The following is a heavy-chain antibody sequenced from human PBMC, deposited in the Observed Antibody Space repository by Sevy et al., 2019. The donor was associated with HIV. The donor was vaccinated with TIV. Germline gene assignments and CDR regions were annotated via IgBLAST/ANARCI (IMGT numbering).Heavy chain of an antibody. CDR2: ISYDGNNK. Sequence: GGSLRLSCTASGFTFSSYAMYWVRQAPGKGLEWVAVISYDGNNKDYADSVNGRFTISRDNSKNTLYLQMNSLRAEDTAVYYCASHYYDITGYYFPLDYWGQGTLVTVSS. V-gene: IGHV3-30*04. CDR3: ASHYYDITGYYFPLDY. D-gene: IGHD3-22*01. J-gene: IGHJ4*02. CDR1: GFTFSSYA.